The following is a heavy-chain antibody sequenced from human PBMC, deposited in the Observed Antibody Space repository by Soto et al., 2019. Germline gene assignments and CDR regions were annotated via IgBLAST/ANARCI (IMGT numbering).Heavy chain of an antibody. V-gene: IGHV1-2*04. Sequence: QVQLVPSGAEVKKPGASVKVSCNASGYTFTGYYMHWLRQAPGQGLEWMGWSNHNSGGTNYAQKFQRLVTMTRDTSISTAYMELSRLRSDDTAVYYCARDGDNLRCSSTSCEPRAYYYYMDVWGKGTTVTVSS. CDR3: ARDGDNLRCSSTSCEPRAYYYYMDV. J-gene: IGHJ6*03. D-gene: IGHD2-2*01. CDR1: GYTFTGYY. CDR2: SNHNSGGT.